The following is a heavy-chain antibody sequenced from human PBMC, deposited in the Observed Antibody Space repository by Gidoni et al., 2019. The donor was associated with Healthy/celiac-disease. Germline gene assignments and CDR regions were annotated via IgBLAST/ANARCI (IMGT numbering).Heavy chain of an antibody. D-gene: IGHD6-19*01. Sequence: QVTLRESGPALVKPTQTLTLTCTFSGFSLSTSGMCVSWIRQPPGKALEWLARIDWDDDKYYSTSLKTRLTISKDTSKNQVVLTMTNMDPVDTATYYCARIQACTSGRGWYYFDYWGQGTLVTVSS. CDR2: IDWDDDK. CDR1: GFSLSTSGMC. CDR3: ARIQACTSGRGWYYFDY. V-gene: IGHV2-70*15. J-gene: IGHJ4*02.